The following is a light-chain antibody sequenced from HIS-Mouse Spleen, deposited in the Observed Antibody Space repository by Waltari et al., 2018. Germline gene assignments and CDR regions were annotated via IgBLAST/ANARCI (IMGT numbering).Light chain of an antibody. CDR1: QGISSY. CDR2: AAS. J-gene: IGKJ4*01. CDR3: QQLNSYPLT. Sequence: DIQLTQSPSFLSASVGDRVTSTCRASQGISSYLAWYQQKPGKAPKLLIYAASTLQRGVPSRFSGSGSGTEFTLTISSLQPEDFATYYCQQLNSYPLTFGGGTKVEIK. V-gene: IGKV1-9*01.